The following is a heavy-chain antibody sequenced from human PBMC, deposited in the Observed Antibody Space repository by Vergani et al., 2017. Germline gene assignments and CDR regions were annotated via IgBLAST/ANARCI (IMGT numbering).Heavy chain of an antibody. Sequence: EVQLVESGGGLVKPGGSLRLSCAASGFTFSSYSMNWVRQAPGKGLEWVSYISSSSSTIYYADSVKGRFTISRDNAKNSLYLQMNSLRAEDTAVYYCARVGTYYYYYMDVWGKGTTVTVSS. CDR1: GFTFSSYS. V-gene: IGHV3-48*01. J-gene: IGHJ6*03. CDR3: ARVGTYYYYYMDV. CDR2: ISSSSSTI.